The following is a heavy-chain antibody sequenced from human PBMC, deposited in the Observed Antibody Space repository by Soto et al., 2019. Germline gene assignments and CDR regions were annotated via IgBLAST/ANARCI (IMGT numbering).Heavy chain of an antibody. V-gene: IGHV3-33*01. CDR2: IWNDGNGY. Sequence: PGGSLRLSCAASGFTFNNCGMHWVRQAPGKGLEWVAVIWNDGNGYYYANSVKGRFTISRDNSKNTLYLQMSSLRAEDTAVYYCARRQISPPTRGAASARGGMDVWGQGTTVTVSS. CDR3: ARRQISPPTRGAASARGGMDV. D-gene: IGHD6-13*01. CDR1: GFTFNNCG. J-gene: IGHJ6*02.